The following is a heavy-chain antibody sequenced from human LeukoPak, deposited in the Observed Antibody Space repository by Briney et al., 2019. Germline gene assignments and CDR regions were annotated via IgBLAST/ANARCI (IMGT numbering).Heavy chain of an antibody. V-gene: IGHV3-64*01. CDR1: GFTFSCYA. J-gene: IGHJ4*02. CDR3: ARAATNSDFWSGFFDY. D-gene: IGHD3-3*01. Sequence: GGSLRLSCAASGFTFSCYAIHWVRQAPGKGLEYVSAISSNGGSTYYANSVKGRFTISRDNSKNTLYLHMGSLRADDIAVYYCARAATNSDFWSGFFDYWGQGTLVTVSS. CDR2: ISSNGGST.